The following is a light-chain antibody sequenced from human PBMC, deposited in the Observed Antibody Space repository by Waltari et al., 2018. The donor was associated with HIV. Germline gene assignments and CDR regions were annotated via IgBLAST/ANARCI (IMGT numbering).Light chain of an antibody. CDR1: LSVSNS. Sequence: IVMTPSPATLSVSPGGRATLSSRASLSVSNSLFWYQQRPGQAPRLLIYGASTRATGIPGRFSGSGSGTEFTLTINSLQSEDFAVYYCQQYNSWPRTFGQGTKVEVK. J-gene: IGKJ1*01. CDR3: QQYNSWPRT. V-gene: IGKV3-15*01. CDR2: GAS.